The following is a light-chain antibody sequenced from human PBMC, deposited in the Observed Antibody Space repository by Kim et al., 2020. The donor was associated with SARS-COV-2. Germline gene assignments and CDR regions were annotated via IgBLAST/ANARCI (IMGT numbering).Light chain of an antibody. Sequence: LSAGERATLSCRAIQSVSSNSLAWYRQKRGQAPRLLIYGASSRATGITDRFSASGSGTDFTLTISRLEPEDFAVYYCQQYGSSPRTFGQGTKLEI. J-gene: IGKJ2*01. V-gene: IGKV3-20*01. CDR3: QQYGSSPRT. CDR1: QSVSSNS. CDR2: GAS.